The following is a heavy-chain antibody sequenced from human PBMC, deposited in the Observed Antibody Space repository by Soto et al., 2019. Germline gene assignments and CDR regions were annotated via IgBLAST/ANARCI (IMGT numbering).Heavy chain of an antibody. CDR1: GGTFSSYA. CDR2: IIPIFGTA. J-gene: IGHJ1*01. D-gene: IGHD3-22*01. Sequence: ASVKVSCKASGGTFSSYAISWVRQAPGQGLEWMGGIIPIFGTANYAQKFQGRVTITADESTSTAYMELSSLRSEDTAVYYCARDPPYYYDRSRHSAWGQGTLVTVSS. V-gene: IGHV1-69*13. CDR3: ARDPPYYYDRSRHSA.